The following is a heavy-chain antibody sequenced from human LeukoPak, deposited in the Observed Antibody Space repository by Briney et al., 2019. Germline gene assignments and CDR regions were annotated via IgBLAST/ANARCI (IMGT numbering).Heavy chain of an antibody. D-gene: IGHD3-22*01. Sequence: ASVKVSCKVSGYTLTELSMHWVRQAPGKGLEWMGGFDPEDGETIYAQKFQGRVTMTRDTSTSTVYMELSSLRSEDTAVYYCARDLRAHYDSSGYYLNYWGQGTLVTVSS. CDR1: GYTLTELS. CDR3: ARDLRAHYDSSGYYLNY. J-gene: IGHJ4*02. CDR2: FDPEDGET. V-gene: IGHV1-24*01.